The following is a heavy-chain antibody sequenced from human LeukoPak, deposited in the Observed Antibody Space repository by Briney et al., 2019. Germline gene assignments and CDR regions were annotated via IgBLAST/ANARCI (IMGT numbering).Heavy chain of an antibody. CDR2: IYYSGST. D-gene: IGHD6-19*01. J-gene: IGHJ4*02. CDR1: GGSISSYY. CDR3: ARLGYSSGLYYFDY. Sequence: SETLSLTCTVSGGSISSYYWGWIRQPPGKGLEWIGSIYYSGSTYYNPSLKSRVTISVDTSKNQFSLKLSSVTAADTAVYYCARLGYSSGLYYFDYWGQGTLVTVSS. V-gene: IGHV4-39*07.